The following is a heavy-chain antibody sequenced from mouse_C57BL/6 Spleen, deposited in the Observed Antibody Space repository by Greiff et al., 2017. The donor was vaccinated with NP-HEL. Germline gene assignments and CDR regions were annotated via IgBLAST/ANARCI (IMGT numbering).Heavy chain of an antibody. CDR1: GFTFSSYA. J-gene: IGHJ4*01. V-gene: IGHV5-4*01. CDR2: ISDGGSYT. CDR3: ARDQGYLYAMDY. Sequence: EVMLVESGGGLVKPGGSLKLSCAASGFTFSSYAMSWVRQTPEKRLEWVATISDGGSYTYYPDNVKGRFTISRDNAKNNLYLQMSHLKSEDTAMYYCARDQGYLYAMDYWGQGTSVTVSS. D-gene: IGHD3-2*02.